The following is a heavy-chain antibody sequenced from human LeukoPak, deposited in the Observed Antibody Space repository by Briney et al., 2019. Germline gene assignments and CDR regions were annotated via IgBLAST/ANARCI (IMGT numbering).Heavy chain of an antibody. D-gene: IGHD6-6*01. CDR2: ISSNGGST. Sequence: PWGSLRLSCAASGFTFSGYAMHLVRQAPGKGLEYVSAISSNGGSTYYANSVKGRFTISRDNSKNTLYLQMGSLRAEDMAVYYCARNRLIAARPGELWFDPWGQGTLVTVSS. CDR3: ARNRLIAARPGELWFDP. J-gene: IGHJ5*02. CDR1: GFTFSGYA. V-gene: IGHV3-64*01.